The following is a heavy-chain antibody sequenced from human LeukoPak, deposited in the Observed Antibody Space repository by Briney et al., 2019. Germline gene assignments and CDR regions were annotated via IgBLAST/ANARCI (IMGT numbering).Heavy chain of an antibody. CDR1: GYTFTSYG. J-gene: IGHJ6*03. CDR2: IIPIFGTA. Sequence: EASVKVSCKASGYTFTSYGISWVRQAPGQGLEWMGGIIPIFGTANYAQKFQGRVTITADESTSTAYMELSSLRSEDTAVYYCARGGGVVVPAAIERGYMDVWGKGTTVTVSS. CDR3: ARGGGVVVPAAIERGYMDV. V-gene: IGHV1-69*13. D-gene: IGHD2-2*01.